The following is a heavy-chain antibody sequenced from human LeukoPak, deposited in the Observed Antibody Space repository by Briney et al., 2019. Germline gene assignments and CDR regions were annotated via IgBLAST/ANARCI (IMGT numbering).Heavy chain of an antibody. CDR1: GFTFSIYG. CDR3: AKDENIVVVVAGPFGY. D-gene: IGHD2-15*01. J-gene: IGHJ4*02. Sequence: GGSLRLSCAASGFTFSIYGMNWVRQAPGKGLEWVSAISTSGGSTYYADSVKGRFTISRDDSKNTLYLQMNSLRAEDTAVYYCAKDENIVVVVAGPFGYWGQGTLVTVSS. CDR2: ISTSGGST. V-gene: IGHV3-23*01.